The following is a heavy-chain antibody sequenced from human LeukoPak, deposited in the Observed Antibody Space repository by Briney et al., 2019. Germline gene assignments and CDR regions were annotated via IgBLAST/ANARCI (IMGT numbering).Heavy chain of an antibody. Sequence: PGGSLRLSCAASGFTFSSYGMHWVRQAPGKGLEWVAVIWYDGSNKYYADSVKGRFTISRDNSKNTLYLQMNSLRAEDTAVYYCANPYYYDSSGYITAWGQGTLVTVSS. J-gene: IGHJ5*02. D-gene: IGHD3-22*01. CDR2: IWYDGSNK. CDR3: ANPYYYDSSGYITA. V-gene: IGHV3-33*08. CDR1: GFTFSSYG.